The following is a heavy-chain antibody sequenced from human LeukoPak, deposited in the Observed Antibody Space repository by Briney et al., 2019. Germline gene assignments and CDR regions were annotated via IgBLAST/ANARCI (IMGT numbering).Heavy chain of an antibody. Sequence: ASVKVSCKASGYTFTGYYMHWVRQAPGQGLEWMGWINPNSGGTNYAQKFQGRVTMTRDTSISTAYMELSRLRSDDTAVYYCARDFSYSTTEDEDYWGQGTLVTVSS. CDR1: GYTFTGYY. CDR2: INPNSGGT. J-gene: IGHJ4*02. CDR3: ARDFSYSTTEDEDY. D-gene: IGHD2-15*01. V-gene: IGHV1-2*02.